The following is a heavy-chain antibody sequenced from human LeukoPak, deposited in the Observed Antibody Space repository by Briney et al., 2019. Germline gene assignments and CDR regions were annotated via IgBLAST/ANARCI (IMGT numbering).Heavy chain of an antibody. CDR1: GFTFSSYW. Sequence: GGSLRLSCAATGFTFSSYWMHWVRQAPGKGLVWVSRINNDGSSTSYADSVKGRFTISRDNAKNTLYLQMNSLRAEDTAVYYCARPTKEGSSWYWWFDPWGQGTLVTVSS. CDR3: ARPTKEGSSWYWWFDP. D-gene: IGHD6-13*01. CDR2: INNDGSST. V-gene: IGHV3-74*01. J-gene: IGHJ5*02.